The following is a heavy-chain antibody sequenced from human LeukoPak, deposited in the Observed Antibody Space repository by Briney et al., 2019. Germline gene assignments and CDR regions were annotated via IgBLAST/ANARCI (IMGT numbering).Heavy chain of an antibody. CDR3: AREQSGSPAYGFDP. Sequence: GGSLRPSCAASGFTFSSYWMHWVRQAPGKGLVWVSRINSDRSSTSYADSVKGRFTISRDNAKNTLYLQMNSLRAEDTAVYYCAREQSGSPAYGFDPWGQGTLVTVSS. V-gene: IGHV3-74*01. D-gene: IGHD1-26*01. J-gene: IGHJ5*02. CDR1: GFTFSSYW. CDR2: INSDRSST.